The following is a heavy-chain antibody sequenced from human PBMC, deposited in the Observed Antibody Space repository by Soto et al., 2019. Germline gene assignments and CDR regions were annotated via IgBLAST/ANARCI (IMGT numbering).Heavy chain of an antibody. V-gene: IGHV3-21*01. Sequence: EVQLVESGGGLVKPGGSLRLSCAASGFTFSSYSMNWVRQAPGKGLEWVSSISSSSSYIYYADSVKGRFTISRDNAKNSLYLQMNSLRAEDTAVYHCAREGVVVVVAATQGWFDPWGQGTLVTVSS. CDR3: AREGVVVVVAATQGWFDP. J-gene: IGHJ5*02. CDR2: ISSSSSYI. D-gene: IGHD2-15*01. CDR1: GFTFSSYS.